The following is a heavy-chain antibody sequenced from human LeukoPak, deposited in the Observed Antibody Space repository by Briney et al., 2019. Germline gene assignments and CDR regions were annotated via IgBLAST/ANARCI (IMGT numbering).Heavy chain of an antibody. J-gene: IGHJ4*02. CDR3: ARDQYFSDGTGYLVDS. Sequence: PGGSLRLSCAASGFTFSNYGMHWVRQAPGKGLEWLALISHHGTYKYYADSVKGRFTISRDSSKDTLYLQMNSLRAEDTAVYYCARDQYFSDGTGYLVDSWGQGTLVTVSS. V-gene: IGHV3-30*03. CDR1: GFTFSNYG. D-gene: IGHD3-22*01. CDR2: ISHHGTYK.